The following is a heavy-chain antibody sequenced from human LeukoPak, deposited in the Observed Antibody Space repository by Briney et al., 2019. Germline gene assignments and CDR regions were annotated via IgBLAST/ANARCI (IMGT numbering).Heavy chain of an antibody. CDR1: GFTFSSYE. CDR2: ISSSGSTI. Sequence: GGSLRLSCAASGFTFSSYEMNWVRQAPGKGLEWVSYISSSGSTIYYADSVKGRFTISRDNAKNSLYLQMNSLRAEDTAVYYCARDSYGSGSYREYYYGMDVWGQGTTVTVSS. CDR3: ARDSYGSGSYREYYYGMDV. V-gene: IGHV3-48*03. J-gene: IGHJ6*02. D-gene: IGHD3-10*01.